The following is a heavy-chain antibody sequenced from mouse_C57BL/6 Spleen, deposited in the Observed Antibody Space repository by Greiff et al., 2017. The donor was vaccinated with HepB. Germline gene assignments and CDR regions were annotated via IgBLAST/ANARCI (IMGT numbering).Heavy chain of an antibody. CDR1: GYSITSGYY. Sequence: EVQLQQSGPGLVKPSQSLSLTCSVTGYSITSGYYWNWIRQFPGNKLEWMGYISYDGSNNYNPSLKNRISITRDTSKNQFFLKLNSVTTEDTATYYCARELGQAWYFDVWGTGTTVTVSS. D-gene: IGHD4-1*01. V-gene: IGHV3-6*01. J-gene: IGHJ1*03. CDR2: ISYDGSN. CDR3: ARELGQAWYFDV.